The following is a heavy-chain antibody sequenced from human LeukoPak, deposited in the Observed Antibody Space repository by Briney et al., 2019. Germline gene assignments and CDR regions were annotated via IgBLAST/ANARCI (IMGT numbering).Heavy chain of an antibody. J-gene: IGHJ4*02. D-gene: IGHD1-26*01. V-gene: IGHV4-59*01. Sequence: SETLSLTCTVSGGSLSSYYWSWIRQPPGKGLEWIGYIYYSGSTNYNPSLKSRVTISVDTSKNQFSLKLSSVTAADTAVYYCARSNSGSYWYYFDYWGQGTLVTVSS. CDR2: IYYSGST. CDR1: GGSLSSYY. CDR3: ARSNSGSYWYYFDY.